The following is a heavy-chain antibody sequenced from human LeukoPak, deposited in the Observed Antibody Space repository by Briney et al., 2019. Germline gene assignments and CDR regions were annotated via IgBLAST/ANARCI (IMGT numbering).Heavy chain of an antibody. CDR3: AKSFRDYGGNLRPYYFDY. J-gene: IGHJ4*02. CDR2: IKSDGSST. Sequence: GGSLRLSCAASGFTFSDYWMHWFRQAPGKGLVWVSRIKSDGSSTSYADSVKGRFTISRDNSKNTLYLQMNSLRAEDTAVYYCAKSFRDYGGNLRPYYFDYWGQGTLVTVSS. CDR1: GFTFSDYW. D-gene: IGHD4-23*01. V-gene: IGHV3-74*01.